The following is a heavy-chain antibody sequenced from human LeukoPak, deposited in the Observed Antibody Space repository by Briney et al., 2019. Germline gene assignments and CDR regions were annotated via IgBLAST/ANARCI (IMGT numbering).Heavy chain of an antibody. CDR2: ITYSGST. CDR1: GGSISSSTYY. Sequence: SETLSLTCTVSGGSISSSTYYWAWIRQSPGKGLEWIGSITYSGSTYYNPSLESRVTISVDTSKNQFSLRLISVTAVDTAVYYCASEGYYDSSGYYKGPYWGQGTLVTVSS. J-gene: IGHJ4*02. D-gene: IGHD3-22*01. V-gene: IGHV4-39*01. CDR3: ASEGYYDSSGYYKGPY.